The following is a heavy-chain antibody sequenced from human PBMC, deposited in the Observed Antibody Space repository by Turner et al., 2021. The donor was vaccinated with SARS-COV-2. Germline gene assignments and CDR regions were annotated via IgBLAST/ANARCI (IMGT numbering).Heavy chain of an antibody. CDR1: GFTFDDYA. D-gene: IGHD1-20*01. V-gene: IGHV3-9*01. CDR2: ISWKSGSI. J-gene: IGHJ4*02. Sequence: EVQLVESGGGLVQPGRSLRLSCAASGFTFDDYAMHWVRQAPGKGLEWVSGISWKSGSIGYADSVKGRFTIYRDNAKNSLYLQMNSLRAEDTALYYCAKDRWYNWNYFDYWGQGTLVTVSS. CDR3: AKDRWYNWNYFDY.